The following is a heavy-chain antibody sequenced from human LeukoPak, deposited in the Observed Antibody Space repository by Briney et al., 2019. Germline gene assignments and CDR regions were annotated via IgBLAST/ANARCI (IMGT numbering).Heavy chain of an antibody. D-gene: IGHD3-22*01. Sequence: QPGRSLRLSCAASGFTFSSYGMHWVRQAPGKGLEWVAVISYDGSNKYYADSVKGRFTISRDNSKNTLYLQMNSLRAKDTAVYYCAKESSKYYYDSSGYQDAFDIWGQGTMVTVPS. V-gene: IGHV3-30*18. CDR3: AKESSKYYYDSSGYQDAFDI. CDR2: ISYDGSNK. CDR1: GFTFSSYG. J-gene: IGHJ3*02.